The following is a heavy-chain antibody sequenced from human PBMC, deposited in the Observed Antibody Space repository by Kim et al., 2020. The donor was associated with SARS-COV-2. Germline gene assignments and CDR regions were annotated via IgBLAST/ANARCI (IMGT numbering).Heavy chain of an antibody. CDR3: ARDYTVNCFDP. CDR2: INPNTGAT. CDR1: GYTFTGHY. Sequence: ASVKVSCKASGYTFTGHYMHWVRQAPGQGLEWVGWINPNTGATNYAQKFQGSVTLTGDTSISTAYMELSRLTSDDTAVYYCARDYTVNCFDPWGQGTLVT. V-gene: IGHV1-2*04. D-gene: IGHD2-21*01. J-gene: IGHJ5*02.